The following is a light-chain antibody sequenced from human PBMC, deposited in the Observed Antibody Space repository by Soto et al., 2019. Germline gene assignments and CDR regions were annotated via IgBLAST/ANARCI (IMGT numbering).Light chain of an antibody. CDR1: SSDVGGYNY. V-gene: IGLV2-14*01. J-gene: IGLJ1*01. CDR2: EVS. Sequence: QSVLAQPASVSGSPGQSITISCPGTSSDVGGYNYVSWYQQHPGKAPKLMIYEVSNRPSGVSNRFSGSKSGNTAPLTISGLQAEDEADYYCSSYTSSSTQVFGTGTKVTVL. CDR3: SSYTSSSTQV.